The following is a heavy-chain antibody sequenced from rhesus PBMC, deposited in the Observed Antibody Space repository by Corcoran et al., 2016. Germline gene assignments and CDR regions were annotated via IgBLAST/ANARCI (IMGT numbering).Heavy chain of an antibody. CDR2: LYGSSGST. CDR1: GGSISDSYY. CDR3: ARFDWVTGIEVDY. D-gene: IGHD5-42*01. Sequence: QVQLQESGPGLVKPSETLSLTCAVSGGSISDSYYWNWLRQPPGKGLEWIGNLYGSSGSTYYNPSLKSRVTISKDTSKNQFSLKLSSVTAADTAVYYCARFDWVTGIEVDYWGQGVLVTVSS. J-gene: IGHJ4*01. V-gene: IGHV4S7*01.